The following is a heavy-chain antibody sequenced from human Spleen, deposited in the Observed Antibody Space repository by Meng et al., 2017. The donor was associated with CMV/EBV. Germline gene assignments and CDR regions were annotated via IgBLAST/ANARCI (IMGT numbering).Heavy chain of an antibody. CDR2: INPLRGDT. V-gene: IGHV1-2*02. Sequence: SVKVSCKASGYTFTGYYVHWMRQAPGQGLEWMGCINPLRGDTNLAQKFQGRLTMTRDTSISAAYMELNSLTSDDTAVYYCARGGWGRTYGPVDTWGQGTLVTVSS. D-gene: IGHD2-21*02. CDR1: GYTFTGYY. CDR3: ARGGWGRTYGPVDT. J-gene: IGHJ5*02.